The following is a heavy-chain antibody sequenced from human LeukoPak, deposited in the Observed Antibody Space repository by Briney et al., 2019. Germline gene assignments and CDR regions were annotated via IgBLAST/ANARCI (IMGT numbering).Heavy chain of an antibody. Sequence: GGSLRLSCAASGFTFSSYGMNWVRQAPGKGLEWVSYISSSGSTIYYADSVKGRFTISRDNAKNSLYLQMNSLRAEDTAVYYCARDCGGGSCYGPYDAFDIWGQGTMVTVSS. D-gene: IGHD2-15*01. J-gene: IGHJ3*02. CDR1: GFTFSSYG. CDR2: ISSSGSTI. CDR3: ARDCGGGSCYGPYDAFDI. V-gene: IGHV3-48*03.